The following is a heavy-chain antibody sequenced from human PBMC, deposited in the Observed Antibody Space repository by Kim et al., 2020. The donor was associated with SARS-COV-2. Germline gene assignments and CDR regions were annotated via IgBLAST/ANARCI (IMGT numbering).Heavy chain of an antibody. J-gene: IGHJ4*02. V-gene: IGHV2-5*02. D-gene: IGHD3-10*01. Sequence: SGPTLVKPTQTLTLTCTFSGFSLSTSGVGVGWIRQPPGKALEWLALIYWDDDKRYSPSLKSRLTITKDTSKNQVVLTMTNMDPVDTATYYCAHSRVTMVRGDSSYFDYWGQGTLVTVSS. CDR1: GFSLSTSGVG. CDR3: AHSRVTMVRGDSSYFDY. CDR2: IYWDDDK.